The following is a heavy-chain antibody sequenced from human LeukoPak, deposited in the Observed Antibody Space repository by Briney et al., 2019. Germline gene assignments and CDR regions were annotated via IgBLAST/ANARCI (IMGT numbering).Heavy chain of an antibody. CDR2: IYSGGST. CDR1: GFTVSSNY. D-gene: IGHD3-22*01. CDR3: ARLVQLWSYYYDSSAPNWFDP. V-gene: IGHV3-53*01. J-gene: IGHJ5*02. Sequence: GGSLRLSCAASGFTVSSNYMSWVRKAPGKGLEWVSVIYSGGSTYYADSVKGRFTISRDNSKNTLYLQMNSLRAEDTAVYYCARLVQLWSYYYDSSAPNWFDPWGQGTLVTVSS.